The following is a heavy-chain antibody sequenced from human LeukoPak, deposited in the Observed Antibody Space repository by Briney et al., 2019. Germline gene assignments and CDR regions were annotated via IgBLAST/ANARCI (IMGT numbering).Heavy chain of an antibody. D-gene: IGHD2-2*01. CDR2: LYHSGTS. J-gene: IGHJ5*02. CDR1: GYSISSGYY. Sequence: SETLSLTCAVSGYSISSGYYWGWIRQPPGKGLQWIGSLYHSGTSYYNPSLKSRVTISVDTSKNQFSLKLSSVTAADTAVYYCARHSQYRLLRKSGFDPWGQGTLVTVSS. CDR3: ARHSQYRLLRKSGFDP. V-gene: IGHV4-38-2*01.